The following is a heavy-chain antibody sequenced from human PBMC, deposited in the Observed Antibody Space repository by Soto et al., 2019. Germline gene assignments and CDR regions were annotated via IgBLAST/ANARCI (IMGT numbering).Heavy chain of an antibody. CDR3: AREGNLGRWLQPLDF. J-gene: IGHJ4*02. V-gene: IGHV4-59*01. CDR1: DGSISSDY. D-gene: IGHD5-12*01. CDR2: IYYSGST. Sequence: SETLSLTCTVSDGSISSDYWSWIRQPPGEGLEWIGYIYYSGSTKYNPSLKSRVTISVDTSKNQLSLKLSSVTAADTAKYFCAREGNLGRWLQPLDFWGQGTLVTVSS.